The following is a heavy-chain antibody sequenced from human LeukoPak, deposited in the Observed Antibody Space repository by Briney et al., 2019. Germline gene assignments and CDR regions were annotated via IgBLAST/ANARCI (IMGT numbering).Heavy chain of an antibody. CDR2: ILPSDGYT. D-gene: IGHD1-26*01. J-gene: IGHJ4*02. CDR1: GYTFSSYG. CDR3: AREVGATDY. V-gene: IGHV1-46*01. Sequence: ASVKVSCKASGYTFSSYGISWVRQAPGQGLEWMGIILPSDGYTTYAQKFQGRVTMTRDTSTNTVYMELSSLRSEDTAVYYCAREVGATDYWGQGTLVTVSS.